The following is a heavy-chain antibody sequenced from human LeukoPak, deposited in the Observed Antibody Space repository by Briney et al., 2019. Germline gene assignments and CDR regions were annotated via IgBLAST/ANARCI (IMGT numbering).Heavy chain of an antibody. V-gene: IGHV3-30-3*01. Sequence: GGSLRLSCAAPGFTFSSYAMHWVRQAPGKGLERVAVISYDGSNKYYADSVKGRFTISRDNSKNTLYLQMNSLRAEDTAVYYCPRVDGRWCYYDSSGYCPVDYWGQGTLVTVSS. CDR3: PRVDGRWCYYDSSGYCPVDY. CDR2: ISYDGSNK. CDR1: GFTFSSYA. D-gene: IGHD3-22*01. J-gene: IGHJ4*02.